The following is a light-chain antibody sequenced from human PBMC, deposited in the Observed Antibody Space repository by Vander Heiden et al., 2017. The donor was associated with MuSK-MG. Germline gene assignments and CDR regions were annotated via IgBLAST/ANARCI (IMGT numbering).Light chain of an antibody. J-gene: IGLJ1*01. CDR3: SSYTSSTSLV. CDR1: SSDIGGYNS. Sequence: QSALTQSASVSGSPGQSITISCPGSSSDIGGYNSVSWYQHHPGKAPKLMIYDVSHRPSGISDRFSGSKSGSSASLTISGLQAEDEADYYCSSYTSSTSLVFGTGTKVTVL. V-gene: IGLV2-14*03. CDR2: DVS.